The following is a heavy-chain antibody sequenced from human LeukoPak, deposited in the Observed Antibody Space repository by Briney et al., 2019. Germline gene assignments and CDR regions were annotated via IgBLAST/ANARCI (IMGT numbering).Heavy chain of an antibody. J-gene: IGHJ4*02. CDR2: VHYSGST. CDR1: GGSISNYY. D-gene: IGHD3-9*01. V-gene: IGHV4-59*08. CDR3: ATGRSIRYFDY. Sequence: SETLSLTCNVSGGSISNYYWSWIRQPPGKGLEWIGYVHYSGSTNYNPSLKSRVTISVDTSKSQFSLKLSSATAADTAVYYCATGRSIRYFDYWGQGTLLTVSS.